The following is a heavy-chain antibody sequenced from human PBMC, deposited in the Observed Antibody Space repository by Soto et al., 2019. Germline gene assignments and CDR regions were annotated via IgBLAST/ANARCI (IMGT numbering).Heavy chain of an antibody. CDR3: ARTDRDFYGLDV. J-gene: IGHJ6*02. Sequence: EVQLVESGGGLVQPGGSLRLSCEASGFTFRNYDMHWVRQGTGKGLEWVSGISAAGDPDYADSVEGRFTISTENAQNSFFLQMNCLRVGDTAVYYCARTDRDFYGLDVWGQGTTVIVSS. V-gene: IGHV3-13*05. CDR2: ISAAGDP. CDR1: GFTFRNYD.